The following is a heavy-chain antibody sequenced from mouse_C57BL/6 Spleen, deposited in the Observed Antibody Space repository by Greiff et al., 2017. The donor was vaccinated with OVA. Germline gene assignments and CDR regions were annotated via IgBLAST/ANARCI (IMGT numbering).Heavy chain of an antibody. Sequence: VQLQQSGPELVKPGASVKISCKASGYAFSSSWMNWVKQRPGKGPEWIGRIYPGDGDTNYNGKFKGKATLTADKSSSTAYMQLSSLTSEDSAVYFCASPLTGPWFAYWGQGTLVTVSA. CDR1: GYAFSSSW. J-gene: IGHJ3*01. V-gene: IGHV1-82*01. CDR3: ASPLTGPWFAY. D-gene: IGHD4-1*01. CDR2: IYPGDGDT.